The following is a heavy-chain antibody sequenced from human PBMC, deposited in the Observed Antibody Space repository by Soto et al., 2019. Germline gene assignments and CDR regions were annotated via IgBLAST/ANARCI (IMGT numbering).Heavy chain of an antibody. CDR3: ATDEYFGSEIDFHYYGTDV. V-gene: IGHV4-31*03. D-gene: IGHD3-16*01. Sequence: PSETLSLTCTVSGGSISIGGYFWSWIRQHPGKGLEWIGHIYYNGSTSYNPSLKSRVSISRDTSKNQFSLRLTSVTAADTAVYYCATDEYFGSEIDFHYYGTDVWGQGTTVTVSS. CDR2: IYYNGST. CDR1: GGSISIGGYF. J-gene: IGHJ6*02.